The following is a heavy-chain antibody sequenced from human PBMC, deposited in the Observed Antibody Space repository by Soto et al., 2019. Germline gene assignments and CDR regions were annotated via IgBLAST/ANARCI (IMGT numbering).Heavy chain of an antibody. CDR3: ASIGYSYGLPFDP. V-gene: IGHV3-48*01. CDR1: GFTFSSYS. D-gene: IGHD5-18*01. Sequence: GGSLRLSCAASGFTFSSYSMNWVRQAPGKGLEWVSYISSSSSTIYYADSVKGRFTISRDTAKNSLYLQMNSLRAEDTAVYYCASIGYSYGLPFDPGGPGVLVTVSS. J-gene: IGHJ5*02. CDR2: ISSSSSTI.